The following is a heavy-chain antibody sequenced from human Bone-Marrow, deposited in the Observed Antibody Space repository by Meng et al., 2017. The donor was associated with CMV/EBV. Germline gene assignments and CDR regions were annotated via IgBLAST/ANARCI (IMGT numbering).Heavy chain of an antibody. J-gene: IGHJ2*01. V-gene: IGHV3-53*01. D-gene: IGHD4/OR15-4a*01. CDR1: GFTVSSNY. Sequence: GEYLKISCAASGFTVSSNYMSWVRQAPGKGLEWVSVIYSGGSTYYADSVKGRFTISRDNSKNTLYLQMNSLRAEDTAVYYCARTMTMGPRNFDLWGRGTLVTVSS. CDR2: IYSGGST. CDR3: ARTMTMGPRNFDL.